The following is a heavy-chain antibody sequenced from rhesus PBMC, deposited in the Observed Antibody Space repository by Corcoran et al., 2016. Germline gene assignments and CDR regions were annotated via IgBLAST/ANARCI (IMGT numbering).Heavy chain of an antibody. CDR2: VDTEDGEA. CDR1: GYTFTDYY. Sequence: EVQLVQSGAEVKKPGASVKISCKASGYTFTDYYLHWVRQAPGKGLEWRGRVDTEDGEAIHAQKFQDKGTSTADTSTDTAYRELSSLRSDDTAVYDCATTIVVITSAFDYWGQGVLVTVSS. CDR3: ATTIVVITSAFDY. D-gene: IGHD3-28*01. J-gene: IGHJ4*01. V-gene: IGHV1-111*02.